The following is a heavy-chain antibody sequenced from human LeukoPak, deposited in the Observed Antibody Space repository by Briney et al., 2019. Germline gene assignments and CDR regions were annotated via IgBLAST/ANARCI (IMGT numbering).Heavy chain of an antibody. V-gene: IGHV1-2*02. Sequence: GASVKVSCKASGYTFTGYYMHWVRQAPGQGLEWMGWINPNSGGTNYAQKFQGRVTMTRDTSISTAYMELSRLRSDDTAVYYCARRGGRSECSSTSCYVYWGQGTLVTVSS. CDR2: INPNSGGT. J-gene: IGHJ4*02. CDR3: ARRGGRSECSSTSCYVY. D-gene: IGHD2-2*01. CDR1: GYTFTGYY.